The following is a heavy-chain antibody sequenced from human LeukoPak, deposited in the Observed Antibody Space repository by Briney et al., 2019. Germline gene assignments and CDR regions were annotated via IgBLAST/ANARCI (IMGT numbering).Heavy chain of an antibody. D-gene: IGHD1-1*01. CDR3: ARFGPLLDDAFDI. CDR2: INHSGST. Sequence: KTSETLSLTCAVYGGSFSGYYWSWIRQPPGKGLEWIGEINHSGSTNYNPSLKSRVTISVDTSKNQFSLELSSVTAADTAVYYCARFGPLLDDAFDIWGQGTMVTVSS. J-gene: IGHJ3*02. CDR1: GGSFSGYY. V-gene: IGHV4-34*01.